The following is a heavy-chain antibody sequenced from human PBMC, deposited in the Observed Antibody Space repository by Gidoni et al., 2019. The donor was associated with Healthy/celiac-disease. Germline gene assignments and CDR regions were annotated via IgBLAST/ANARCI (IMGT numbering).Heavy chain of an antibody. CDR1: GGSISSHY. J-gene: IGHJ4*02. V-gene: IGHV4-59*11. CDR3: ARDSGLRNCSGGSCYVY. Sequence: VQLQVSGPGLVKPSESLSLTCTVSGGSISSHYWSWIRQPPGKGLEWIGYIYYSGSTNYNPSLKSRVTISVDTSKNQFSLKLSSVTAADTAVYYCARDSGLRNCSGGSCYVYWGQGTLVTVSS. CDR2: IYYSGST. D-gene: IGHD2-15*01.